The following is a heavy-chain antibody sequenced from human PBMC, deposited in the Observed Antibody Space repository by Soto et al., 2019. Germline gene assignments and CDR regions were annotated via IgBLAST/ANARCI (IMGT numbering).Heavy chain of an antibody. V-gene: IGHV3-74*01. J-gene: IGHJ4*02. Sequence: GGSLRLSCAASGFTFTDYWTHWVRQAPGKGLVWVSRINSDGSRTSYADSVTGRFTISRDNAKNTLYLQMNSLRVEDTALYYCARETYRGFYFDYWGQGTLVTVSS. CDR2: INSDGSRT. CDR1: GFTFTDYW. D-gene: IGHD4-4*01. CDR3: ARETYRGFYFDY.